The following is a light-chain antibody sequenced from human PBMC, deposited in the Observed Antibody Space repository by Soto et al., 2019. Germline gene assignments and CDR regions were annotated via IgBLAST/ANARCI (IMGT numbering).Light chain of an antibody. CDR3: QQYNQWPTP. CDR2: GAS. J-gene: IGKJ4*01. V-gene: IGKV3-15*01. CDR1: ESVSRD. Sequence: EIVMTQSPATLSVSPGERATLSCRASESVSRDLGWYLQEPGQAPRLLIYGASTRATGIPDRFSGSGSGTAFTLTINSLQSEDFVVYYCQQYNQWPTPLGGGTKVEVK.